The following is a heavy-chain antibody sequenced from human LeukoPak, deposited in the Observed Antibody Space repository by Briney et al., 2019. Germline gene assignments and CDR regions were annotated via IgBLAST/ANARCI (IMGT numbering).Heavy chain of an antibody. J-gene: IGHJ5*02. CDR1: GGSISSNDYY. D-gene: IGHD2-15*01. V-gene: IGHV4-31*03. CDR3: ARTPRPASVAAGNNWFDP. Sequence: PSETLSLTCTVSGGSISSNDYYWSWIRQHPGKGLECIGYIFYSGSTHYHPSLKSRVTIPVDRSENQFSLRLTSVTAADTAVYYCARTPRPASVAAGNNWFDPWGQGTLVTVSS. CDR2: IFYSGST.